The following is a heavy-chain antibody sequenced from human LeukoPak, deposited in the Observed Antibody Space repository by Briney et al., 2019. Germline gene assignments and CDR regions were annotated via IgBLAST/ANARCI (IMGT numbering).Heavy chain of an antibody. CDR3: ARGRSGLAAAGTYAY. Sequence: GASVKVSCKDSGYTFTSSDINWVRQTAGQGLEWMGWINPNSGRTGYAQKFQGRVTMTANTSISTAYMELSSLRFDDTAVYYCARGRSGLAAAGTYAYWGQGTLITVSS. D-gene: IGHD6-13*01. V-gene: IGHV1-8*01. CDR2: INPNSGRT. J-gene: IGHJ4*02. CDR1: GYTFTSSD.